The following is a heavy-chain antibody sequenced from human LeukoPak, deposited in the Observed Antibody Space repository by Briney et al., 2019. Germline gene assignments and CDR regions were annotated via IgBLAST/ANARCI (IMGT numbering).Heavy chain of an antibody. CDR3: ARATYYYGSGSYIK. J-gene: IGHJ4*02. CDR2: IYSGGST. V-gene: IGHV3-53*04. D-gene: IGHD3-10*01. CDR1: GFTVSSNY. Sequence: PGGSLRLSCAVSGFTVSSNYMSWVRQAPGKGLEWVSVIYSGGSTYYADSVKGRFTISRHNSKNTLYLQMNSLRAEDTAVYYCARATYYYGSGSYIKWGQGTLVTVSS.